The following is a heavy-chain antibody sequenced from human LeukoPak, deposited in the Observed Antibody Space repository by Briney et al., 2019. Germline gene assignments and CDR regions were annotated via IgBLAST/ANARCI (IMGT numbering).Heavy chain of an antibody. CDR3: ARYGDYAY. V-gene: IGHV3-23*01. Sequence: GGSLRLSCAASGFTFSSYGMSWVRQAPGKGLEWVSAISHSGGTTYYADSVKGRFTITRDNSKNTLYLQMNSLRAEDTAVYYCARYGDYAYWGQGTLVTVSS. J-gene: IGHJ4*02. CDR2: ISHSGGTT. D-gene: IGHD4-17*01. CDR1: GFTFSSYG.